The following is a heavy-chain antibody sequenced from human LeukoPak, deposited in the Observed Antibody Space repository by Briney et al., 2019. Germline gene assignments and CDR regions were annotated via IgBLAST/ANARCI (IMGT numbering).Heavy chain of an antibody. D-gene: IGHD6-13*01. Sequence: ASVKVSCTASGYTFTSYDINWVRQATGQGLEWMGWMNPNSGNTGYAQKLQGRVTMTRNTSISTAYMELSSLRSEDTAVYYCARGRRVSRPYNWFDPWGQGTLVTVSS. CDR2: MNPNSGNT. J-gene: IGHJ5*02. V-gene: IGHV1-8*01. CDR3: ARGRRVSRPYNWFDP. CDR1: GYTFTSYD.